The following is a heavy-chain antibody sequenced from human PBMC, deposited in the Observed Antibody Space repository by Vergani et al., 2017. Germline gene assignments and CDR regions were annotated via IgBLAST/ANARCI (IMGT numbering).Heavy chain of an antibody. CDR1: GCTSSYYG. CDR3: AKEGGGYCSGGTCYPEY. CDR2: ISYDGTQK. V-gene: IGHV3-30*18. D-gene: IGHD2-15*01. J-gene: IGHJ4*02. Sequence: QVHLVESGGGVVQPGRSLRLSCVVSGCTSSYYGMHWVRQAPGKGLEWVAVISYDGTQKYYADSVKGRFTISRDNSKSTLYLQMKSLRPEDTAVYYCAKEGGGYCSGGTCYPEYWGQGTLVIVSS.